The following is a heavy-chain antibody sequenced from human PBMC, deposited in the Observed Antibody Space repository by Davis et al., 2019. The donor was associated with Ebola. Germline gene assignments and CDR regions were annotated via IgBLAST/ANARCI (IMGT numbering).Heavy chain of an antibody. CDR3: ARDRWPNY. D-gene: IGHD4-23*01. CDR2: IYSGGST. V-gene: IGHV3-66*02. CDR1: GFTVSSNY. Sequence: GESLKISCAASGFTVSSNYMSWVRQAPGKGLEWVSVIYSGGSTYYADSVKGRFTIPRVNSKNTLYLQMNSLRAEDTAVYYCARDRWPNYWGQGTLVTVSS. J-gene: IGHJ4*02.